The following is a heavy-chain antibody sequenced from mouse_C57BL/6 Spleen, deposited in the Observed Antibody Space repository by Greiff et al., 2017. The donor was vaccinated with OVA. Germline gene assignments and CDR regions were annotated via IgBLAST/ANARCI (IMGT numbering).Heavy chain of an antibody. V-gene: IGHV14-2*01. J-gene: IGHJ2*01. Sequence: EVQLQQSGAELVKPGASVKLSCTASGFNIKDYYMPWVKQRTEQGLEWIGRIDPEDGETKYAPKFQGKATITEYTSSNTAYLQLSSLTSEDTAVYYCARGGSSGYDGGYWGQGTTLTVSS. CDR2: IDPEDGET. CDR3: ARGGSSGYDGGY. CDR1: GFNIKDYY. D-gene: IGHD3-2*02.